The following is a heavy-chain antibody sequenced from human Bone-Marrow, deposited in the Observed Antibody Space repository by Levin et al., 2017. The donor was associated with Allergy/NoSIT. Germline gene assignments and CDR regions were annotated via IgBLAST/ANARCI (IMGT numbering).Heavy chain of an antibody. Sequence: GESLKISCAASGFTFSSYAMHWVRQAPGKGLEWVAVISYDGSNKYYADSVKGRFTISRDNSKNTLYLQMNSLRAEDTAVYYCARGPSMTHFDYWGQGTLVTVSS. CDR2: ISYDGSNK. CDR3: ARGPSMTHFDY. CDR1: GFTFSSYA. J-gene: IGHJ4*02. V-gene: IGHV3-30-3*01.